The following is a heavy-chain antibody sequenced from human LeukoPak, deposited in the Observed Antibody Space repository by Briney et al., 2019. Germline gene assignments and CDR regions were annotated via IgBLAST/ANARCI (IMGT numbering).Heavy chain of an antibody. J-gene: IGHJ4*02. D-gene: IGHD6-13*01. CDR2: ISGSGGST. CDR1: GFTFSSYG. V-gene: IGHV3-23*01. CDR3: AKDHVNAGRLDY. Sequence: GGSLRLSCAASGFTFSSYGMSWVRQAPGKGLEWVSAISGSGGSTYYADSVKGRFTISRDNSKNTLYLQMNSLRAEDTAVYYCAKDHVNAGRLDYWGQGTPVTVSS.